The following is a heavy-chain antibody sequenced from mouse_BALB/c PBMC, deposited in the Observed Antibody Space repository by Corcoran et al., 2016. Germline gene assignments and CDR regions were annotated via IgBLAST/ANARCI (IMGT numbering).Heavy chain of an antibody. V-gene: IGHV14-3*02. CDR2: IDPANGNT. CDR1: GFNIKDTY. D-gene: IGHD1-2*01. Sequence: EVQLQQSGAELVKPGASVKLSCTASGFNIKDTYMHWVKQRPEQGLEWIGRIDPANGNTKYDPKFQGKATITADTSSTTAYLQLSSLTSEDTAVYYCARYTAPPYWGQGTLVTVSA. J-gene: IGHJ3*01. CDR3: ARYTAPPY.